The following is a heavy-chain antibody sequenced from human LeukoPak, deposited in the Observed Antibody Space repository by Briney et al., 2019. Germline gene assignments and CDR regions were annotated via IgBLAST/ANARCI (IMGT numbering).Heavy chain of an antibody. CDR2: INPNSGGT. CDR1: GYTFTGYY. CDR3: AKKKTDYSYPSSFDY. Sequence: ASVKVSCKASGYTFTGYYMHWVRQAPGQGLEWMGWINPNSGGTNYAQKFQGRVTMTRDTSISTAYMELSRLRSDDTAVYYCAKKKTDYSYPSSFDYWGQGTLVTVSS. V-gene: IGHV1-2*02. D-gene: IGHD4-11*01. J-gene: IGHJ4*02.